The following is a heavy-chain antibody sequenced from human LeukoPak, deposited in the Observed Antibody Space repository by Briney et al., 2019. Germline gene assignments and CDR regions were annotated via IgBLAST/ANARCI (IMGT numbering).Heavy chain of an antibody. CDR2: IYYSGRT. D-gene: IGHD3-9*01. V-gene: IGHV4-31*03. CDR1: GGSISSGGYY. Sequence: SQTLSLTCTVSGGSISSGGYYWSWIRPHPGKGLEWIGYIYYSGRTYYSPSLKSRVTISVDTSKNQFSLKLSSVTAADTAVYYCARAPDILTGYYKYYYYYYMDVWGKGTTVTVSS. CDR3: ARAPDILTGYYKYYYYYYMDV. J-gene: IGHJ6*03.